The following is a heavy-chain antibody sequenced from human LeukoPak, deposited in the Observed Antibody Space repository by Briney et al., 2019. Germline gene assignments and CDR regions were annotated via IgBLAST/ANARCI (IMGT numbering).Heavy chain of an antibody. CDR1: GVTFSSYGFTCSSYG. J-gene: IGHJ1*01. CDR3: ARGGLDESFQY. Sequence: GGSLRLSCAASGVTFSSYGFTCSSYGMNWGRQAPGKGLEWVSGISCVGGSRYYADSVKGRFTISRDNSKNTLYLQMNSLRAEDTAVYYCARGGLDESFQYWGQGTLVTVST. CDR2: ISCVGGSR. V-gene: IGHV3-23*01. D-gene: IGHD6-25*01.